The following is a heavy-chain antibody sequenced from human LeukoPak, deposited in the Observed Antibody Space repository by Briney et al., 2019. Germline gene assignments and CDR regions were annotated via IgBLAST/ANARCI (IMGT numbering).Heavy chain of an antibody. CDR1: GGSFSGYY. CDR3: ASYTAGGGGLDY. Sequence: PSETLSLTCAVYGGSFSGYYWSWIRQPPGKGLEWIGEINHSGSTNYNPSLKSRVTISVDTSKNQFSLKLSSVTAADTAVYYCASYTAGGGGLDYWGQGTLVTVSS. D-gene: IGHD5-18*01. J-gene: IGHJ4*02. CDR2: INHSGST. V-gene: IGHV4-34*01.